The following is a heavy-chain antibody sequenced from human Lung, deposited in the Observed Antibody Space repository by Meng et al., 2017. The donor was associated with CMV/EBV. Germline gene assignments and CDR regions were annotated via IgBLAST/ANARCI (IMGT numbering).Heavy chain of an antibody. CDR2: NHYSGST. Sequence: SXTLSLXCTVSGGSISSSSYYWGRIRQLPGKGLEWIGSNHYSGSTYYNSSLKSRVTISVDTYKNQFSLKLISVTAADTAVYYCARGEGYQLLLSGPWGQGTXVNGAS. J-gene: IGHJ5*02. V-gene: IGHV4-39*07. D-gene: IGHD2-2*01. CDR1: GGSISSSSYY. CDR3: ARGEGYQLLLSGP.